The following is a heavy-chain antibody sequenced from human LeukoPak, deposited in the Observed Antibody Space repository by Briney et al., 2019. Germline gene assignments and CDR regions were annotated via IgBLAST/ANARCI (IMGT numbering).Heavy chain of an antibody. CDR2: IYYSGST. CDR1: GGSISSYY. V-gene: IGHV4-59*01. CDR3: ARGSGGNFLFDY. Sequence: PSETLSLTCTVSGGSISSYYWSWIRQPPGKGLEWIGYIYYSGSTNYNPSLKSRVTISVDTSKNQFSLKLSSVTAADTAVYYCARGSGGNFLFDYWGQGTLVTVSS. J-gene: IGHJ4*02. D-gene: IGHD4-23*01.